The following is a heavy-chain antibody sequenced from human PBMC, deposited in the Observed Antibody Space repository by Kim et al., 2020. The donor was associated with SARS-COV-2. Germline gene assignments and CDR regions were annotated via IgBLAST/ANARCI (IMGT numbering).Heavy chain of an antibody. CDR2: ISGSGGST. CDR3: AKGRGIYGGNGSDY. J-gene: IGHJ4*02. Sequence: GGSLRLSCAASGFTFSSYAMSWVRQAPGKGLEWVSAISGSGGSTYYADSVKGRFTISRDNSKNTLYLQMNSLRAEDTAVYYCAKGRGIYGGNGSDYWGQGTLVTVSS. CDR1: GFTFSSYA. V-gene: IGHV3-23*01. D-gene: IGHD4-17*01.